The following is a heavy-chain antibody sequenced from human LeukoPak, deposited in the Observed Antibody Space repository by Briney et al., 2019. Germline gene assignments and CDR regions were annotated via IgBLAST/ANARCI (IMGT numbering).Heavy chain of an antibody. V-gene: IGHV1-69*13. CDR1: GGTFSSYA. J-gene: IGHJ3*02. Sequence: GASVKVSCKASGGTFSSYAISWVRQAPGQGLEWMGGIIPIFGTANYAQKFQGRVTITADESTSTAYMELSSLRSEDTAVYYCARGFREWELDAFDIWGQGTMVTVSS. CDR2: IIPIFGTA. CDR3: ARGFREWELDAFDI. D-gene: IGHD1-26*01.